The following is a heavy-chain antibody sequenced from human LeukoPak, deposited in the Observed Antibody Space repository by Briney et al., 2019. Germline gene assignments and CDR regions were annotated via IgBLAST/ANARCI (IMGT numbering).Heavy chain of an antibody. CDR3: AREIVGGFNLGAY. Sequence: SETLSLTCTVSLDSTTSNFWSWVRQPPGKGLEWIGEIHRSGSTNYNPSLQSRVTISIDSSKNQIALELSSVTAADTAVYYCAREIVGGFNLGAYWGQGTLVTVSS. V-gene: IGHV4-4*02. CDR1: LDSTTSNF. D-gene: IGHD3-16*01. J-gene: IGHJ4*02. CDR2: IHRSGST.